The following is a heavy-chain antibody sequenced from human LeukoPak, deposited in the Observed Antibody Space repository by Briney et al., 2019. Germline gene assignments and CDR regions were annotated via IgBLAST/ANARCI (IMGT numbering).Heavy chain of an antibody. J-gene: IGHJ6*03. Sequence: ASVKVSCKASGYTFTSYDINWVRQATGQGLEWMGWMNPNSGNTGYAQKFQGRVTMTRNTSISTAYMELSSLRSEDTAVYYCARVAAEVVGVPGPIGFGWLRRDYYYMDVWGKGTTVTVSS. D-gene: IGHD2-2*02. CDR2: MNPNSGNT. CDR3: ARVAAEVVGVPGPIGFGWLRRDYYYMDV. CDR1: GYTFTSYD. V-gene: IGHV1-8*01.